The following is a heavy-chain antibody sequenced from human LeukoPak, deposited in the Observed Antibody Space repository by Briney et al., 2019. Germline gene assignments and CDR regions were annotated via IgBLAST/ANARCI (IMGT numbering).Heavy chain of an antibody. J-gene: IGHJ5*02. D-gene: IGHD2-2*01. CDR1: GGSFSGYY. V-gene: IGHV4-34*01. CDR3: ARREYCSSTSCPPFGWFDP. CDR2: INHSGST. Sequence: SETLSLTCAVYGGSFSGYYWSWIRQPPGKGLEWIGEINHSGSTNYNPSLKSRVTISVDTSKNQFSLKLSSVTAADTAVYYCARREYCSSTSCPPFGWFDPWGQGTLVTVSS.